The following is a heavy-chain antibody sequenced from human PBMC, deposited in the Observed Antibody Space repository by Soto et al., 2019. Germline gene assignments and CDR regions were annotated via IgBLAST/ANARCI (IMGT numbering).Heavy chain of an antibody. CDR3: ARDRSYDNDAFDI. V-gene: IGHV1-8*01. D-gene: IGHD3-22*01. Sequence: ASVKVSCKASGYTFTSYDINWVRQATGQGLEWMGWMNPNSGNTGYAQKFQGRVTMTRNTSISTAYMELSSLRSEDTAVYYCARDRSYDNDAFDIWGQGTMVTVSS. CDR2: MNPNSGNT. J-gene: IGHJ3*02. CDR1: GYTFTSYD.